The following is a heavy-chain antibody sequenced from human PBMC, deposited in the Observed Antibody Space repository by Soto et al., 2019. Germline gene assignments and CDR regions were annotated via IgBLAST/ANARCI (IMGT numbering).Heavy chain of an antibody. CDR3: ARQSGYDYGDSWYFDY. CDR1: GGSISSYY. V-gene: IGHV4-59*08. Sequence: PSETLSLTCTVSGGSISSYYWSWIRQPPGKGLEWIGYIYYSGSTNYNPSLKSRVTISVDTSKNQFSLKLSSVTAADTAVYYCARQSGYDYGDSWYFDYWGQGTLVTVSS. D-gene: IGHD4-17*01. J-gene: IGHJ4*02. CDR2: IYYSGST.